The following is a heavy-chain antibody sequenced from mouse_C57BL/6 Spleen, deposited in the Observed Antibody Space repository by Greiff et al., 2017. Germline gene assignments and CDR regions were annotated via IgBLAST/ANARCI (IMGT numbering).Heavy chain of an antibody. V-gene: IGHV1-80*01. CDR2: IYPGDGDT. CDR1: GYAFSSYW. Sequence: VQLVESGAELVKPGASVKISCKASGYAFSSYWMNWVKQRPGKGLEWIGQIYPGDGDTNYNGKFKGKDTLTADKSSSTAYMQLSSLTSEDSAVYFSARSPRYYGCLFDYWGQGTTLTVSS. J-gene: IGHJ2*01. D-gene: IGHD1-1*01. CDR3: ARSPRYYGCLFDY.